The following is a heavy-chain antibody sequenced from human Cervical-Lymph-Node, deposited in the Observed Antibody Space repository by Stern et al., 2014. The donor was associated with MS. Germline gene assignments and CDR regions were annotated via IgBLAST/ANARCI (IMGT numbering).Heavy chain of an antibody. CDR2: IKSEGEGGAT. D-gene: IGHD3-10*02. Sequence: EVQLVESGGDLVKPGESLTISCAASGFIFSKAWMNWVRQFPGKGLEWLGGIKSEGEGGATEYNAAVKDRFTISRDDSKDTVYLHMDRLKVEDTAIYYCITGMFGRSHQWGQGTLVTVSS. J-gene: IGHJ4*02. CDR1: GFIFSKAW. V-gene: IGHV3-15*01. CDR3: ITGMFGRSHQ.